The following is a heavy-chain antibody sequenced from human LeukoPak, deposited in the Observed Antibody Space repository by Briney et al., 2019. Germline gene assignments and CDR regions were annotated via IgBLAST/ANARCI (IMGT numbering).Heavy chain of an antibody. V-gene: IGHV1-8*01. J-gene: IGHJ4*02. CDR2: MNPNSENR. CDR1: GYPFTSFD. Sequence: GASVKVSCKTSGYPFTSFDIHWVRQAAGHGLEWMSWMNPNSENRGYAQKFQGRVTMTTDTSIGTAYMELSSLTFDDTAIYYCARGRGWGILDSWGQGNLVTVSS. D-gene: IGHD6-19*01. CDR3: ARGRGWGILDS.